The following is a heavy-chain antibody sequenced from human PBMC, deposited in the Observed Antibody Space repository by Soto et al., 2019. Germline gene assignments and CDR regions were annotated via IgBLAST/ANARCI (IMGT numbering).Heavy chain of an antibody. J-gene: IGHJ6*02. CDR3: HARGPLPPAGNGEYYYYGTDV. D-gene: IGHD1-26*01. CDR2: IYHIGST. Sequence: QLQLQESGSGLVKPSQTLSLTCAVSGGTISSGGYSWSWIRQPPGKGLEWIGYIYHIGSTYYNPSLKSRVTISVDRSKNQCYLKLRSVTAADTAVYYSHARGPLPPAGNGEYYYYGTDVWGQGTTVTVSS. CDR1: GGTISSGGYS. V-gene: IGHV4-30-2*01.